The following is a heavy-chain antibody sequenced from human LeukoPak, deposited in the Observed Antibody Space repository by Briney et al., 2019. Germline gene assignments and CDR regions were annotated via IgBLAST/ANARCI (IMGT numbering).Heavy chain of an antibody. J-gene: IGHJ5*02. CDR1: GYTFTSYG. CDR2: IIPIFGTA. Sequence: GASVKVSCKASGYTFTSYGISWVRQAPGQGLEWMGGIIPIFGTANYAQKFQGRVTITADKSTSTAYMELSSLRSEDTAVYYCARTTVIFGVVGFDPWGQGTLVTVSS. CDR3: ARTTVIFGVVGFDP. D-gene: IGHD3-3*02. V-gene: IGHV1-69*06.